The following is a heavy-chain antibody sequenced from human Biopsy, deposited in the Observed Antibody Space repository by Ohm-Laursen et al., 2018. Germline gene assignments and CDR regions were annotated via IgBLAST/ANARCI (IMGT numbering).Heavy chain of an antibody. CDR1: GFSVSSYD. CDR3: ARDSSRRAREGGMDV. J-gene: IGHJ6*02. D-gene: IGHD6-6*01. Sequence: SLRLSCTASGFSVSSYDMNWVRQAPGKGLEWISYISENSSHIYDADSVRCRFTVARDIAKNSLYLQLNSLRVEDTAVYYCARDSSRRAREGGMDVWGQGTTVTVSS. V-gene: IGHV3-21*01. CDR2: ISENSSHI.